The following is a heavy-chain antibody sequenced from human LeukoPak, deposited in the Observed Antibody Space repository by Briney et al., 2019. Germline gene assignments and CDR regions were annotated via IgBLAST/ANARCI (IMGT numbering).Heavy chain of an antibody. CDR2: MNPNSGNT. Sequence: ASVKVSCKASGYTFTSYDINWVRQATGQGLEWMGWMNPNSGNTGYAQKFQGRVTMTRNTSISTAYMELSSLRSEDTAVYYCARGEWAAGTWYSNYYYYYGMDVWGQGTTVTVSS. V-gene: IGHV1-8*01. CDR1: GYTFTSYD. CDR3: ARGEWAAGTWYSNYYYYYGMDV. D-gene: IGHD6-13*01. J-gene: IGHJ6*02.